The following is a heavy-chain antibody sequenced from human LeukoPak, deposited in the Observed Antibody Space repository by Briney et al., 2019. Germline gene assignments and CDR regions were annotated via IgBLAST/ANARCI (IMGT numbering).Heavy chain of an antibody. CDR1: GGTFSSYA. J-gene: IGHJ4*02. CDR3: ARDQDYYDSSGYYYY. V-gene: IGHV1-69*13. Sequence: GASLKVSCKASGGTFSSYAISWVRQAPGQGLEWMGGIIPIFGTANYAQKFQGRVTITADESTSTAYMELSSLRSEDTAVYYCARDQDYYDSSGYYYYWGQGTLVTVSS. D-gene: IGHD3-22*01. CDR2: IIPIFGTA.